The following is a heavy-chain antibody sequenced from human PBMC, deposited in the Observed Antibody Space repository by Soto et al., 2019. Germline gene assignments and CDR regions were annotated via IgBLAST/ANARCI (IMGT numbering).Heavy chain of an antibody. CDR2: INPNSGGT. CDR3: ARGPGDCSGGSGYSGYAFDI. J-gene: IGHJ3*02. V-gene: IGHV1-2*04. Sequence: QVQLVQSGAEVKKPGASVKVSCKASGYTFTGYYMHWVRQAPGQGLEWMGWINPNSGGTNYAQKFQGWVTMTRDTSISTAYMELSRLRSDDTAMYYCARGPGDCSGGSGYSGYAFDIWGQGTMVTVSS. D-gene: IGHD2-15*01. CDR1: GYTFTGYY.